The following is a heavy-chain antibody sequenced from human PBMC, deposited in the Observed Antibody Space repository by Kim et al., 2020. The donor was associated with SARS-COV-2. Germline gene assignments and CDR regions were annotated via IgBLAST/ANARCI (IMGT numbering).Heavy chain of an antibody. Sequence: GGSLRLSCAASGFTFSSYAMHWVRQAPGKGLEWVAVISYDGSNKYYADSVKGRFTISRDNSKNTLYLQMNSLRAEDTAVYYCARSPPPRSPVGATIVWRKYFDYWGQGTLVTVSS. V-gene: IGHV3-30-3*01. D-gene: IGHD1-26*01. J-gene: IGHJ4*02. CDR2: ISYDGSNK. CDR3: ARSPPPRSPVGATIVWRKYFDY. CDR1: GFTFSSYA.